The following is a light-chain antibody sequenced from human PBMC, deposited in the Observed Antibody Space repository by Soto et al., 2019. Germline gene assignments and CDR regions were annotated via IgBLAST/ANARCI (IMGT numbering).Light chain of an antibody. CDR1: QSVNSN. CDR3: QQYNDWPRT. CDR2: GAS. V-gene: IGKV3-15*01. Sequence: EIVMTQSPATLSVSPGERATLSCRASQSVNSNLAWYQQKPGQAPRLLINGASTRATGVPARFSGNGSGTDFTLTIGSLQSEDFAIYYCQQYNDWPRTFGQGTKVEIK. J-gene: IGKJ1*01.